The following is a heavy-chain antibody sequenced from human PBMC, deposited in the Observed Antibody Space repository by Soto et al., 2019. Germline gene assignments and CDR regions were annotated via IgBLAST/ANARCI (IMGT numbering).Heavy chain of an antibody. CDR1: GFTFGNAW. D-gene: IGHD6-19*01. V-gene: IGHV3-15*07. Sequence: PGGSLRLSCAASGFTFGNAWMNWVRQAPGKGLEWVGRIKSKTDGGTTDYAAPVKGRFTISRDDSKNTLYLQMNSLKTEDTAVYYCTGRSSGWSGFDYWGQGTLVTVSS. CDR2: IKSKTDGGTT. J-gene: IGHJ4*02. CDR3: TGRSSGWSGFDY.